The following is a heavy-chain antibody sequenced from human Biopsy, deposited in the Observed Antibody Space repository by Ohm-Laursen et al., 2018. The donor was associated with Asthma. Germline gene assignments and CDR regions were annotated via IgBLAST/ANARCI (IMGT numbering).Heavy chain of an antibody. D-gene: IGHD3-22*01. J-gene: IGHJ4*02. CDR3: ARGDSSNWSHYYFDY. CDR1: GFTVSRDY. CDR2: ISPDGRSA. Sequence: SLRLSCTASGFTVSRDYMFWVRQAPGKGLEWVSTISPDGRSAHGPDSFRGRFTISRDNSRDTLYLQMRSLRAEDTAVYYCARGDSSNWSHYYFDYWGQGTLVTVSS. V-gene: IGHV3-53*01.